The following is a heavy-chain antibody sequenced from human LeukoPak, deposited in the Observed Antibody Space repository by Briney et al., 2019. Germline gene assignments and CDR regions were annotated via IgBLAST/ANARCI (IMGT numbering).Heavy chain of an antibody. Sequence: GGSLRLSCAASGFTFNKYWMHWVRQAPGKGLAWVSRINGDGTTTSYADSVKGGFTMSRDNAKNTLYLQMSGLRAEDTAVYYCATGNYYDSRGYYTFGHWGQGTLVTVSS. CDR3: ATGNYYDSRGYYTFGH. J-gene: IGHJ4*02. D-gene: IGHD3-22*01. V-gene: IGHV3-74*01. CDR1: GFTFNKYW. CDR2: INGDGTTT.